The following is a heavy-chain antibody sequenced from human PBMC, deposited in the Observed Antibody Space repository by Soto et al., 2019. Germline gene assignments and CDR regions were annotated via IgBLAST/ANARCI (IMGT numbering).Heavy chain of an antibody. CDR1: GFTVSGTH. D-gene: IGHD5-12*01. J-gene: IGHJ3*02. Sequence: EVQLVESGGGSIQPGGSLRLSCAASGFTVSGTHMTWVRQAPGKGPEWVSLLYSGGTTYYAASVKGRFTISRDNSKNTLYLQMTPLRAEDTAVYYCAIRRGYRGYDSAFDTWGQGTMVTVSS. V-gene: IGHV3-53*01. CDR2: LYSGGTT. CDR3: AIRRGYRGYDSAFDT.